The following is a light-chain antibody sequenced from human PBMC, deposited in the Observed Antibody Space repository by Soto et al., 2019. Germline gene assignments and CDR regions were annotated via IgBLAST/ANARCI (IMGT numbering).Light chain of an antibody. V-gene: IGKV3-11*01. CDR1: QSVASN. CDR3: QQRSNWPLT. Sequence: ETVLTQSPATLSLSPGDRATLSYRASQSVASNLAWYQQKPGQAPRLLIYDASNRATGIPARFSGSGSGTDFTLTISSLEPEDFAVYYCQQRSNWPLTFGGGTNVEIK. J-gene: IGKJ4*01. CDR2: DAS.